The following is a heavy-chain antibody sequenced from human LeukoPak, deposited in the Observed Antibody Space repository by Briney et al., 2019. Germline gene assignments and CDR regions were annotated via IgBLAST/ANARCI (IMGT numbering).Heavy chain of an antibody. Sequence: KFQGRVTITRDTSTSTAYMELSSLRSEDTAVYYCARSQPYYYYYMDVWGKGTTVTVSS. CDR3: ARSQPYYYYYMDV. V-gene: IGHV1-3*01. J-gene: IGHJ6*03.